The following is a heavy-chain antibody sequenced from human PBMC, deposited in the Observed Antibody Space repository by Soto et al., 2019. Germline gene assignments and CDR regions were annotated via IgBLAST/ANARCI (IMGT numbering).Heavy chain of an antibody. Sequence: QVQLQEWGPGLVKPSQTLSLTCTVSGGSIRNGDYYWGWIRQPPGKGLEWIGYVYYSGTTYSHPSLTSRVTISVDSSENEFFRRLGSVTAADTAGDYCVTVNLVGAAYYFDYWGPGTLVTVSS. D-gene: IGHD1-26*01. CDR2: VYYSGTT. CDR1: GGSIRNGDYY. J-gene: IGHJ4*02. CDR3: VTVNLVGAAYYFDY. V-gene: IGHV4-30-4*01.